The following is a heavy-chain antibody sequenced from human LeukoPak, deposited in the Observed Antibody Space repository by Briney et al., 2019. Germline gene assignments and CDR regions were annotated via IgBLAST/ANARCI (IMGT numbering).Heavy chain of an antibody. V-gene: IGHV3-53*01. D-gene: IGHD3-22*01. Sequence: PGGSLRLSCAASGFTVSNSYMSWVRQAPGKGLEWVSVIYTSGNTYYADSVKGRFTISRDNSKNTLYLQMNSLRAEDTAVYYCARGVHYDKSGYYSDSWYFDLWGRGTQVTVSS. CDR3: ARGVHYDKSGYYSDSWYFDL. CDR1: GFTVSNSY. CDR2: IYTSGNT. J-gene: IGHJ2*01.